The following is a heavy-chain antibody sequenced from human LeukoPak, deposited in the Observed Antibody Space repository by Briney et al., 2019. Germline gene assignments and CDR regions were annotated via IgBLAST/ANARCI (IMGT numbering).Heavy chain of an antibody. J-gene: IGHJ4*02. D-gene: IGHD3-10*01. CDR1: GCTFTGYY. Sequence: ASVKVSCKASGCTFTGYYMHWVRQAPGQGLEWMGWINPNSGGTNYAQKFHGRVTMTRDTSIITAYMELSRLRSDDTAVYYCARPRYYGSGSYYNADPRFDYWGQGTLVTVSS. CDR3: ARPRYYGSGSYYNADPRFDY. V-gene: IGHV1-2*02. CDR2: INPNSGGT.